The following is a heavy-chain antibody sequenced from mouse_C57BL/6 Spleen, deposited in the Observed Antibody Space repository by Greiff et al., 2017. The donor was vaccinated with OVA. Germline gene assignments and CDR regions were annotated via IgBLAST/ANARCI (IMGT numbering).Heavy chain of an antibody. CDR3: ARKGIYGYFDV. Sequence: VKLQQPGAELVMPGASVKLSCKASGYTFTSYWMHWVKQRPGQGLEWIGEIDPSDSYTNYNQKFKGKSTLTVDKSSSTAYMQLSSLTSEDSAVYYCARKGIYGYFDVWGTGTTVTVSS. D-gene: IGHD2-3*01. V-gene: IGHV1-69*01. CDR1: GYTFTSYW. CDR2: IDPSDSYT. J-gene: IGHJ1*03.